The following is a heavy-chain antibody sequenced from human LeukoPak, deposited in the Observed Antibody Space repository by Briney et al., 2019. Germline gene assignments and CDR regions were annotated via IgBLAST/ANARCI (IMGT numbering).Heavy chain of an antibody. J-gene: IGHJ6*03. V-gene: IGHV1-18*01. CDR3: ARDRHIAAAVYYYYMDV. Sequence: ASVKVSCKASGYTFTSYIISWVRQAPGQGLEWMGWINAYNGNTDYAQRVQGRVTMTTDTSTNTAYMELRSLRSDDTAVYYCARDRHIAAAVYYYYMDVWGKGTPVTVSS. D-gene: IGHD6-13*01. CDR1: GYTFTSYI. CDR2: INAYNGNT.